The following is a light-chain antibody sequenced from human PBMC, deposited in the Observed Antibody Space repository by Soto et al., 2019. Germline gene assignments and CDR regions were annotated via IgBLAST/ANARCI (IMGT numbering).Light chain of an antibody. CDR3: CLYIGATTDV. Sequence: QSALAQPASVSGSPGQSITISCTGTSTDIGAYNFVSWFQQHPGKAPKLMIYNVYDRPSGISYRFSGSKSGNTASLTISGLQGEDEADYYCCLYIGATTDVFGTGTKVTV. J-gene: IGLJ1*01. CDR1: STDIGAYNF. V-gene: IGLV2-14*03. CDR2: NVY.